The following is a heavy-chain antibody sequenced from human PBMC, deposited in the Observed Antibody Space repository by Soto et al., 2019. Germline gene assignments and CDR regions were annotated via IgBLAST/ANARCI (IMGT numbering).Heavy chain of an antibody. J-gene: IGHJ6*02. CDR1: GITFSTYG. D-gene: IGHD6-13*01. CDR3: GGSSCHHIIYYYVMDV. V-gene: IGHV3-30*03. CDR2: MSYDGSNE. Sequence: QVQLVESGGGVVQPGRSLRLSCAASGITFSTYGMHWVRQAPGKGLQWVAVMSYDGSNENYAESVKGRFTISRDNSKNTLYLLMTSLEPDYTAVYYCGGSSCHHIIYYYVMDVWAQGTTVTVSS.